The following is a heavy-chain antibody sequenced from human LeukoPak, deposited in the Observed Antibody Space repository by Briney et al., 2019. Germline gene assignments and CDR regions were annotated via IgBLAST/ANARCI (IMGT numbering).Heavy chain of an antibody. CDR1: GFKLSSYW. D-gene: IGHD5-12*01. V-gene: IGHV3-74*01. J-gene: IGHJ2*01. CDR2: FDAEDSIT. CDR3: ARVDRAYSDYDSWYFDL. Sequence: GGSLRLSCAVSGFKLSSYWMHWVRQSPGKGLVWVSTFDAEDSITRYADSVKGRFTISRDNAKNTLYLQMNSLRAEDTAIYYCARVDRAYSDYDSWYFDLWGRGTLVTVSS.